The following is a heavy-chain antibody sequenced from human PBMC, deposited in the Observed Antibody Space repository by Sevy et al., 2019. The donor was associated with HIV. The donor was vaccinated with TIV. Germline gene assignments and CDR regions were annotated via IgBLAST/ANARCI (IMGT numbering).Heavy chain of an antibody. Sequence: SETLSLTCSVSGGSINYYYWSWIRQPAGKGLEWIGPVYSSGSTNYNPSLKSRVTMSVDTSKKQFSLKLSSVTAADTAIYYCARELERLPCDIWGQGTKVTVSS. V-gene: IGHV4-4*07. CDR2: VYSSGST. J-gene: IGHJ3*02. D-gene: IGHD1-1*01. CDR1: GGSINYYY. CDR3: ARELERLPCDI.